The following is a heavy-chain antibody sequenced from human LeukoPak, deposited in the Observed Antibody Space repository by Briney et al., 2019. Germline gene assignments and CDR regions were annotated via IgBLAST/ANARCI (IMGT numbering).Heavy chain of an antibody. CDR2: ISSSSSYI. V-gene: IGHV3-21*01. Sequence: GGSLRLSCAASGFTFSSYSMNWVRQAPGKGLEWVSSISSSSSYIYYADSVKGRFTISRDNAKNSLYLQMNSLRAEDTAVYYCARKNAMIVVGVYYDGMDVWGQGTTVTVSS. CDR1: GFTFSSYS. CDR3: ARKNAMIVVGVYYDGMDV. D-gene: IGHD3-22*01. J-gene: IGHJ6*02.